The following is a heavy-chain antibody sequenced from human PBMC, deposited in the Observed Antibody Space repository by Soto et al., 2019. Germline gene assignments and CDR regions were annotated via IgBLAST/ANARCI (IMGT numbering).Heavy chain of an antibody. CDR3: ARPRYDGSGTPFDH. CDR1: GFTFSSYW. Sequence: GGSLRLSCSASGFTFSSYWIHWVRQTPGKGRGWGSRINGDGSTTTYADSVKGRFIISRDNVKNMLYLQMNSLTAEDTAVYYCARPRYDGSGTPFDHWGQGTLVTVSS. CDR2: INGDGSTT. D-gene: IGHD3-22*01. J-gene: IGHJ4*02. V-gene: IGHV3-74*01.